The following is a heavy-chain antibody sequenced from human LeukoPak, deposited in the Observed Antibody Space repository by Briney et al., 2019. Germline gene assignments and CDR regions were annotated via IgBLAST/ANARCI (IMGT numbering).Heavy chain of an antibody. D-gene: IGHD5-18*01. CDR1: GGSISSYY. J-gene: IGHJ4*02. CDR3: AREVNGYSYGSYFDY. CDR2: IYHSGST. V-gene: IGHV4-59*12. Sequence: PSETLSLTCTVSGGSISSYYWSWIRQPPGKGLEWIGYIYHSGSTYYNPSLKSRVTISVDRSKNQFSLKLSSVTAADTAVYYCAREVNGYSYGSYFDYWGQGTLITVSS.